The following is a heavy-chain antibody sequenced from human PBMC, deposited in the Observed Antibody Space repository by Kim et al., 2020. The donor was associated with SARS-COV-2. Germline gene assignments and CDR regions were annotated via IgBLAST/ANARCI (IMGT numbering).Heavy chain of an antibody. Sequence: DSVKGRFTISRDNAKKSQYLQMNRLRAEDTAVYYCARDLDPGIAVAAPPPWGQGTLVTVAS. CDR3: ARDLDPGIAVAAPPP. D-gene: IGHD6-19*01. V-gene: IGHV3-11*04. J-gene: IGHJ5*02.